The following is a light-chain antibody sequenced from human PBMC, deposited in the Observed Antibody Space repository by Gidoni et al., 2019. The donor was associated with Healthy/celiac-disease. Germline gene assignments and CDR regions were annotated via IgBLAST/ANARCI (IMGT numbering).Light chain of an antibody. Sequence: DIQMTQSPSSLSASVGDRVTITCRASQSISSYLNWYQQKPGKATKLLIYAASSLQSGVPSRFSGSGSGTDFTLTIISLQPEDFATYYCQQSYSTLLFTFGPGTKVDIK. CDR3: QQSYSTLLFT. CDR1: QSISSY. V-gene: IGKV1-39*01. J-gene: IGKJ3*01. CDR2: AAS.